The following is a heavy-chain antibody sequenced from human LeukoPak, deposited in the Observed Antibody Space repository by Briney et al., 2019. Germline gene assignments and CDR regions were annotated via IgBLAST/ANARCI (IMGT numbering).Heavy chain of an antibody. CDR1: GFTFSSYG. Sequence: GGTLRLSCAASGFTFSSYGMSWVRQAPGKGLEWVSAISGSGGSTYYADSVKGRFTISRDNSKNTLYLQMNSLRAEDTAVYYCATSVVVVAATLDYWGQGTLVTVSS. J-gene: IGHJ4*02. CDR2: ISGSGGST. V-gene: IGHV3-23*01. CDR3: ATSVVVVAATLDY. D-gene: IGHD2-15*01.